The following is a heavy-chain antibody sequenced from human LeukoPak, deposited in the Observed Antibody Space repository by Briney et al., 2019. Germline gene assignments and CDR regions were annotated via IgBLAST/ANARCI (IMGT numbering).Heavy chain of an antibody. J-gene: IGHJ4*02. D-gene: IGHD1-1*01. CDR2: INHSGST. CDR1: GGSISSYY. V-gene: IGHV4-34*01. CDR3: ARGQAGTDY. Sequence: PSETLSLTCTVSGGSISSYYWSWIRQPPGKGLEWIGEINHSGSTNYNPSLKSRVTISVDTSKNQFSLKLSSVTAADTAVYYCARGQAGTDYWGQGTLVTVSS.